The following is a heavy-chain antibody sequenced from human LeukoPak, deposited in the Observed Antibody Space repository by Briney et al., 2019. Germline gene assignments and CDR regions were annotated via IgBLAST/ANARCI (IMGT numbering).Heavy chain of an antibody. V-gene: IGHV1-46*01. Sequence: ASVKVSCKASGYTYTSNYIHWVRQAPGQVLDWMGMIYPRDGSTSYAQKFQGRVTVTRDTSTSTVHMELSGLRSEDTAVYYCARDQEGFDYWGQGTLVTVSS. J-gene: IGHJ4*02. CDR1: GYTYTSNY. CDR3: ARDQEGFDY. CDR2: IYPRDGST.